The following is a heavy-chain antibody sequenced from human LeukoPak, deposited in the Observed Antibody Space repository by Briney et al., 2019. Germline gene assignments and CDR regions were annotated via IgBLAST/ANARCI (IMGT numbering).Heavy chain of an antibody. Sequence: RTGGSPTLSRVAIGFTFSNYWVKWGSQDPGKGLVWVSRFNTDGSYTTYADSVKGRFTVSRDNAKNTLYLQMNSLRAEDTAVYYCVRDFGSYWGQGTLVTVSS. CDR3: VRDFGSY. CDR1: GFTFSNYW. D-gene: IGHD3-10*01. V-gene: IGHV3-74*01. CDR2: FNTDGSYT. J-gene: IGHJ4*02.